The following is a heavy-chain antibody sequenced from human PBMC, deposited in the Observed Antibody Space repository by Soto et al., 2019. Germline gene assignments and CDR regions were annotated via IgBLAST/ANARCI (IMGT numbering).Heavy chain of an antibody. J-gene: IGHJ4*02. D-gene: IGHD1-1*01. CDR1: GFTFSTYA. V-gene: IGHV3-23*01. CDR2: VSASGLNT. CDR3: AQDRPRRTSGYFVDY. Sequence: EVQLLESGGKLVQPGGSLTLSCAASGFTFSTYAMAWVRQAPGKGLEWVSGVSASGLNTDYADPVKGRFYISRDNSKNTVSLHMNSLRAEDTALYYCAQDRPRRTSGYFVDYWGQGTPVTVSS.